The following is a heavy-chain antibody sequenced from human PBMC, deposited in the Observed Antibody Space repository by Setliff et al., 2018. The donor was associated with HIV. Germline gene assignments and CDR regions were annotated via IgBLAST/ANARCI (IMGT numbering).Heavy chain of an antibody. V-gene: IGHV4-59*12. CDR1: GGSISFYY. CDR3: AREYSSSWYRYFDY. CDR2: TFDNGNT. J-gene: IGHJ4*02. Sequence: SETLSLTCSISGGSISFYYWNWLRQTPGKGLEWIAYTFDNGNTNYNPSLKSRVTISVDTSKNQFSLKLSSVTAADTAVYYCAREYSSSWYRYFDYWGQGTMVTVSS. D-gene: IGHD6-13*01.